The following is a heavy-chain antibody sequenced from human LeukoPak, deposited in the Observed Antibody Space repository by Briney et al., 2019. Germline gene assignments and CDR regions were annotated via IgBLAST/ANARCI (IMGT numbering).Heavy chain of an antibody. CDR1: GGSISSSSYY. D-gene: IGHD2-15*01. J-gene: IGHJ4*02. V-gene: IGHV4-39*07. CDR3: ARVKGYCSGGSCYPDDY. Sequence: SETLSLTCTVSGGSISSSSYYWGWIRQPPGKGLEWIGSIYHSGSTYYNPSLKSRVTISVDTSKNQFSLKLSSVTAADTAVYYCARVKGYCSGGSCYPDDYWGQGTLVTVSS. CDR2: IYHSGST.